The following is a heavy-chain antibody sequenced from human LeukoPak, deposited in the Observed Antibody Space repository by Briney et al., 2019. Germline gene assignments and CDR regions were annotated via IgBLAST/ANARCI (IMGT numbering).Heavy chain of an antibody. J-gene: IGHJ5*02. D-gene: IGHD5-12*01. V-gene: IGHV1-2*02. CDR3: ARDAISGYDWHDWFDP. Sequence: GASVKVSCKPSGYTFIDYYVSWVRQAPGHGLEWMGWISPKNGGTHFAPKFQGRLTISIDTSITTVYMELSGLTSDDTAMYYCARDAISGYDWHDWFDPWGRGTLVTVSS. CDR1: GYTFIDYY. CDR2: ISPKNGGT.